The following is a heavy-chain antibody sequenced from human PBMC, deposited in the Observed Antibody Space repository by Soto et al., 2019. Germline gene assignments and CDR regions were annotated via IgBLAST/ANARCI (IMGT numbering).Heavy chain of an antibody. D-gene: IGHD3-9*01. CDR1: GGSISSYY. CDR3: ARATPDFDWLSHFDY. V-gene: IGHV4-59*01. Sequence: QVQLQESGPGLVKPSETLSLTCTVSGGSISSYYWSWIRQPPGKGLEGIGYIYYSGSTNDNPSLKSGGPISVDTSKNQFSLKLGSVTAADTAVYYCARATPDFDWLSHFDYWGQGTLVTVSS. J-gene: IGHJ4*02. CDR2: IYYSGST.